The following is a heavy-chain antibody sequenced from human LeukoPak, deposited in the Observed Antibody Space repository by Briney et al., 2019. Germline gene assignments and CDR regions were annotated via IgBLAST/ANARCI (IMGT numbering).Heavy chain of an antibody. V-gene: IGHV3-23*01. CDR2: INESPPRT. D-gene: IGHD2-8*02. J-gene: IGHJ6*02. CDR3: AKRQRLVKVYYGMDV. Sequence: PGGSLRLSCAGSGFSISRNGMSWVRQAPGKGLEWVSAINESPPRTYYADSVKCRFTISRDDSKNTLYLQMTSLIAEHTAIYYCAKRQRLVKVYYGMDVWGQGTTVTVSS. CDR1: GFSISRNG.